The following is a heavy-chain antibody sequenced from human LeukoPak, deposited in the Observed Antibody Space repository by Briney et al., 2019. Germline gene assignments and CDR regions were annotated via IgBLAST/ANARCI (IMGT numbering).Heavy chain of an antibody. D-gene: IGHD3-22*01. CDR2: IYPGDSDT. V-gene: IGHV5-51*01. J-gene: IGHJ4*02. CDR3: ARLESGYDSSGYYAYLDS. CDR1: GYSFTSYW. Sequence: GESLKISCKGSGYSFTSYWIGWVRQMPGKGLEWMGIIYPGDSDTRYSPSFQGQVTISADKSISTAYLQWSSLKDSDTAMYYCARLESGYDSSGYYAYLDSWGQGTLVTVSS.